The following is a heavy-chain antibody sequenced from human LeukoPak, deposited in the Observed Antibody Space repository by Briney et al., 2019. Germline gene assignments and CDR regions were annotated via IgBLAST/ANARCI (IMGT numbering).Heavy chain of an antibody. CDR2: TCSTRTYI. D-gene: IGHD2-2*01. V-gene: IGHV3-21*01. CDR1: GFTFSSYT. J-gene: IGHJ4*02. Sequence: GGSLRLSCAASGFTFSSYTMNWVRQAPGKGPEWVSSTCSTRTYICYADSVKGRFTISRDNAKNSVYLQMDSLRAEDTAVYYCARGSGGYCSSTSCLVTIDYWGQGIPVTVSS. CDR3: ARGSGGYCSSTSCLVTIDY.